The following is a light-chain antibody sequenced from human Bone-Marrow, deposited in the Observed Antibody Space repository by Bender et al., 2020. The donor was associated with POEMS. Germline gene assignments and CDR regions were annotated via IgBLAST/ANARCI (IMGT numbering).Light chain of an antibody. Sequence: QSALIQPPSASGSPGQSVTISCTGTSSDVGSYNLVSWYQQHPGKAPKLMIFEVSKRPSGVSNRFSGSKSGNTASLTISGLQAEDEADYYCCSYAGSSSFVFGTGTKVTVL. J-gene: IGLJ1*01. CDR2: EVS. CDR3: CSYAGSSSFV. CDR1: SSDVGSYNL. V-gene: IGLV2-23*02.